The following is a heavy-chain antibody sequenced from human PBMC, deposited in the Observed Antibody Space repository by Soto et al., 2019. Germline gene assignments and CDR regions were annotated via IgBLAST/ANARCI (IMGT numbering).Heavy chain of an antibody. CDR2: INGCGGST. CDR3: AKVIITTVTVDYYDAFDI. V-gene: IGHV3-23*01. CDR1: GFTFSSYA. D-gene: IGHD4-17*01. Sequence: GSLRLSCAASGFTFSSYAMSWVRQAPGKGLEWGSAINGCGGSTYYADSVKGRFTISRDNSKNTLYLQMNSLRAEDTAVYYCAKVIITTVTVDYYDAFDIWGQGTMVTVSS. J-gene: IGHJ3*02.